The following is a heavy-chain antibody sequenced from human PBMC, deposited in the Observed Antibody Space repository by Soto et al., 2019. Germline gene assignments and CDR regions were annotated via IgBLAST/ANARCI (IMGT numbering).Heavy chain of an antibody. V-gene: IGHV3-15*07. CDR3: TKDLLNDDSSGFRYDDYYGMDF. CDR1: GFTFSNAW. J-gene: IGHJ6*02. D-gene: IGHD3-22*01. CDR2: INSRADGGTT. Sequence: EVQLLESGGGLVKPGGSLRLSCAASGFTFSNAWMSWVRQAPGKGLEWVGGINSRADGGTTDYSASVKGTFTISINNSKNKLNMQMNRLKTGVTAVYYGTKDLLNDDSSGFRYDDYYGMDFWGQGTTVTVSS.